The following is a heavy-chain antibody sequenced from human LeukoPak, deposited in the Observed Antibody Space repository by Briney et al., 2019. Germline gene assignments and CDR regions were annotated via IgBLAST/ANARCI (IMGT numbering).Heavy chain of an antibody. V-gene: IGHV3-21*04. CDR1: GFTFSSYS. Sequence: GGSLRLSCAASGFTFSSYSMNWVRQAPGKGLEWVSSISSSSYIYYADFVKGRFAISRDNSKNTLYLQMNSLRAEDSAVYYCVQEGPRGLAFDVWGQGTKVTVSS. CDR2: ISSSSYI. J-gene: IGHJ3*01. CDR3: VQEGPRGLAFDV.